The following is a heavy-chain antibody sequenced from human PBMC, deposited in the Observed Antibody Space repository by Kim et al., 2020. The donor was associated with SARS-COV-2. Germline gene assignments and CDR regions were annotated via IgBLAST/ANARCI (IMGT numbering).Heavy chain of an antibody. CDR2: INHSGST. CDR1: GGSFSGYY. Sequence: SQTLSLTCAVYGGSFSGYYWSWIRQPPGKGLEWIGEINHSGSTNYNPSLKSRVTISVDTSKNQFSLKLSSVTAADTAVYYCARETRGYCSGGSCSRYYYY. D-gene: IGHD2-15*01. J-gene: IGHJ6*01. V-gene: IGHV4-34*01. CDR3: ARETRGYCSGGSCSRYYYY.